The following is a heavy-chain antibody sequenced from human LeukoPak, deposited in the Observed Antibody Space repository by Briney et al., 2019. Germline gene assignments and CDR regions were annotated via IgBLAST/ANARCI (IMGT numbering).Heavy chain of an antibody. V-gene: IGHV3-23*01. CDR1: GFTFDTYG. Sequence: GGTLRLSCAASGFTFDTYGMSWVRQAPGKGLEWVSGISGSGGATYYADSVKSRFTISRDDPHNTLYLQMNSLRAEDTAVYFCARGGVDYYGSGTYYLMYYFDYWGQGALVTVSS. D-gene: IGHD3-10*01. J-gene: IGHJ4*02. CDR3: ARGGVDYYGSGTYYLMYYFDY. CDR2: ISGSGGAT.